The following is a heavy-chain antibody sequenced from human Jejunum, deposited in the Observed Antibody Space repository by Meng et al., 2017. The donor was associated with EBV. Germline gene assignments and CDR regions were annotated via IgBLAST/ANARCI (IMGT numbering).Heavy chain of an antibody. CDR2: ISSGSSFI. CDR3: VRDSSFNVH. Sequence: EVQTGESGGGLVKPGGSLRLSCAASGFTFSSYSMNWVRQAPGKGLEWVSYISSGSSFIYYADSVKGRFTISRDDAKNSLFLQLNSLRAEDTAVYYCVRDSSFNVHWGQGTLVTVSS. D-gene: IGHD3-16*02. CDR1: GFTFSSYS. V-gene: IGHV3-21*02. J-gene: IGHJ4*02.